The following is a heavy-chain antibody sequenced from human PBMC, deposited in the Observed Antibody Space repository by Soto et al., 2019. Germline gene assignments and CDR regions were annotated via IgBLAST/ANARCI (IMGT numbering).Heavy chain of an antibody. J-gene: IGHJ5*01. Sequence: QVQLQQWGAGLLKPSETLSLTCAVYGGSFSGHSWTWIRQSPGKGLEWIGDINHSGRVNYSPSLKSRVTISLDTSKNQFSLTLSAVTAVDTAMYYCSTSAYDTNGYYRFDPWGQGTLVTVSS. CDR2: INHSGRV. D-gene: IGHD3-22*01. CDR3: STSAYDTNGYYRFDP. V-gene: IGHV4-34*01. CDR1: GGSFSGHS.